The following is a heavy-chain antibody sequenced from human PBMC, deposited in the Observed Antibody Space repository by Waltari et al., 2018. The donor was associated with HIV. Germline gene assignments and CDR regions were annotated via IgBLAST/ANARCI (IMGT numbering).Heavy chain of an antibody. V-gene: IGHV4-39*01. J-gene: IGHJ5*02. CDR1: GGSMTSSSYY. CDR3: ARSFSGYSNYFDP. Sequence: QLQLQESGPGLVKSSETLSLTCPVSGGSMTSSSYYWGWIRQPPGKGLEWIGSMSYSGSTYNNASLRIRLTISVDTSKNQFSLKLTSVTAADTAMYYCARSFSGYSNYFDPWGQGTLVTVSS. D-gene: IGHD4-4*01. CDR2: MSYSGST.